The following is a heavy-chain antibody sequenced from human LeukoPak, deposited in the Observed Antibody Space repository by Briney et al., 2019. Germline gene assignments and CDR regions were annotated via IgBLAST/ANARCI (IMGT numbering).Heavy chain of an antibody. J-gene: IGHJ4*02. V-gene: IGHV4-59*01. CDR2: IHDSGST. Sequence: SESLSLTCTVSGGSIGSYYWNWIRQAPGKGLEWIGYIHDSGSTNHNSSLKSRVTISVDTSNNQYSLKLSSVTAADTAVYYCARDGVAGGFDYWGQGTLVTVAS. CDR1: GGSIGSYY. CDR3: ARDGVAGGFDY. D-gene: IGHD6-19*01.